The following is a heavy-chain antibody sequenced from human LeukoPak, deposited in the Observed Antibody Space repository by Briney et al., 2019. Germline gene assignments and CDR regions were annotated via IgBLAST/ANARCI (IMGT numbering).Heavy chain of an antibody. CDR3: ARDHPDTAMVRTSRIAAFDI. D-gene: IGHD5-18*01. Sequence: SETLSLTCTVSGGSISSSSYYWGWIRQPPGKGLEWIGSIYYSGSTYYSPSLKSRVTISVDTSKNQFSLKLSSVTAADTAVYYCARDHPDTAMVRTSRIAAFDIWGQGTMVTVSS. J-gene: IGHJ3*02. V-gene: IGHV4-39*07. CDR1: GGSISSSSYY. CDR2: IYYSGST.